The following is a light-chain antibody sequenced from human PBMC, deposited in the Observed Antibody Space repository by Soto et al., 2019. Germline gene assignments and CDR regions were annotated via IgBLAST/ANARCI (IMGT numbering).Light chain of an antibody. CDR2: DAS. V-gene: IGKV1-5*01. Sequence: DIQMTQSPSTLSASVGDRVTITCRASQSISNWLAWYQQKPGKAPKLLIHDASTLDHGVPSRFSGSGSGTEFTLSISSLQTDDFATYYCQHSGTFGQGTKVEIK. CDR3: QHSGT. J-gene: IGKJ1*01. CDR1: QSISNW.